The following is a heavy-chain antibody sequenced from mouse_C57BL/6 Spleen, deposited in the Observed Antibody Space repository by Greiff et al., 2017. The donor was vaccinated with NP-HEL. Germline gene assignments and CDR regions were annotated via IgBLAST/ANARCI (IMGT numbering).Heavy chain of an antibody. CDR1: GFTFNTYA. Sequence: EVQRVESGGGLVQPKGSLKLSCAASGFTFNTYAMHWVRQAPGKGLEWVARIRSKSSNYATYYADSVKDRFTISRDDSQSMLYLQMNTLKTEDTAKYYSVRQYYNNDAFAYWGQGTLVTVSA. D-gene: IGHD2-12*01. CDR2: IRSKSSNYAT. CDR3: VRQYYNNDAFAY. J-gene: IGHJ3*01. V-gene: IGHV10-3*01.